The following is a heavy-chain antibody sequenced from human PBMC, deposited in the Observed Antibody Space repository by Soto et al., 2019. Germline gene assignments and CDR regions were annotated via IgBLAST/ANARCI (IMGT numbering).Heavy chain of an antibody. CDR3: AREAVYDFWSGYPRYYYYYMDV. J-gene: IGHJ6*03. CDR2: IKQDGSEK. Sequence: GGSLRLSCAASGFTFSSYWMSWVRQAPGKGLEWVANIKQDGSEKYYVDSVKGRFTISRDNAKNSLYLQMNSLRAEDTAVYYCAREAVYDFWSGYPRYYYYYMDVWGKGTTVTVSS. CDR1: GFTFSSYW. V-gene: IGHV3-7*01. D-gene: IGHD3-3*01.